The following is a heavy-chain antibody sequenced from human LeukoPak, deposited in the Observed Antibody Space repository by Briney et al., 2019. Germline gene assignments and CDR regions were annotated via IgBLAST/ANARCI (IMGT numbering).Heavy chain of an antibody. V-gene: IGHV3-30*18. CDR3: AKGDDYGDY. CDR1: GFTFSSYG. J-gene: IGHJ4*02. CDR2: ISYDGSNK. Sequence: PGGSLRLSCAASGFTFSSYGMHWVRQAPGKGLEWVAVISYDGSNKYYADSVKGRFTISRDNSKNTLYLQMNSLRAEDTAVYYCAKGDDYGDYWGQGTLVTISS.